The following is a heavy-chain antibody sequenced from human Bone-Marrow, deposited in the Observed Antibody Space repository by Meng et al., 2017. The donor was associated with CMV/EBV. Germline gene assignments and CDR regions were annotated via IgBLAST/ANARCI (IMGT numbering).Heavy chain of an antibody. Sequence: SVKVSRKASGYSFTGHYMHWVRQAPGQGLEWMGWINPNSGGTNSAQKFQGRVTMTRDTSITTAYMNLSKLRSDDTAVYYCARYLVDWQQVVPLYCDYWGQGTLVTVSS. CDR1: GYSFTGHY. D-gene: IGHD6-13*01. V-gene: IGHV1-2*02. CDR3: ARYLVDWQQVVPLYCDY. CDR2: INPNSGGT. J-gene: IGHJ4*02.